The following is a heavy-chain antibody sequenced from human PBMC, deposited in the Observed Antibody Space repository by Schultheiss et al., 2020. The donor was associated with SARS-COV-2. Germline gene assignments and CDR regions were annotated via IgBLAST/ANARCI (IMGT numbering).Heavy chain of an antibody. CDR3: AREIMAPRGLQYGMDV. CDR2: IYYSGST. D-gene: IGHD4-11*01. V-gene: IGHV4-59*11. Sequence: SQTLSLTCTVSGGSISSHYWSWIRQHPGKGLEWIGYIYYSGSTYYNPSLKSRVTISVDTSKNQFSLKLSSVTDADTAVYYCAREIMAPRGLQYGMDVWGQGTTVTVSS. CDR1: GGSISSHY. J-gene: IGHJ6*02.